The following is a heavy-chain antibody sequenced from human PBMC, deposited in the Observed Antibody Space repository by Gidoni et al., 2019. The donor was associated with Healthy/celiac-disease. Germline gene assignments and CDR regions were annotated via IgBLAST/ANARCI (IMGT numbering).Heavy chain of an antibody. V-gene: IGHV4-61*02. CDR1: GGSISSGRYY. Sequence: QVQLQESGPGLVKPSQTLSLPCTVSGGSISSGRYYWSWIRPPAGKGLEWIGRIYTSGGTNYNPSLKSRVTISVDTSKNQFSLKLSSVTAADTAVYYCARAVSTYCGGDCYSIAFDYWGQGTLVTVSS. CDR3: ARAVSTYCGGDCYSIAFDY. CDR2: IYTSGGT. J-gene: IGHJ4*02. D-gene: IGHD2-21*02.